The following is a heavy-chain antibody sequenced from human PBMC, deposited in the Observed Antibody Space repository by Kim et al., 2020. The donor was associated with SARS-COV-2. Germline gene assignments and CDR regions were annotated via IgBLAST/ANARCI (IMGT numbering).Heavy chain of an antibody. CDR2: IKSKTGGGTT. Sequence: GGSLRLSCAASGFTFTDAWMSWVRQAPGKGLEWVGSIKSKTGGGTTYYAAPVKGRFTISRDDSQNTLYLQMNSLKTEDTAVYYCTTLYSTDYWGQGTLVT. CDR1: GFTFTDAW. CDR3: TTLYSTDY. V-gene: IGHV3-15*01. J-gene: IGHJ4*02. D-gene: IGHD2-15*01.